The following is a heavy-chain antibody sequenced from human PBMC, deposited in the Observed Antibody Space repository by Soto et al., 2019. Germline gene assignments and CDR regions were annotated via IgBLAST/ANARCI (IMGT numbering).Heavy chain of an antibody. CDR2: ISGSGGST. J-gene: IGHJ4*02. CDR3: AKSGGKWLRLHYFDY. Sequence: EVQLLESGGGLVQPGGSLRLSCAASGFTFSSYAMSWVRQAPGKGLEWVSAISGSGGSTYYADSVKGRFTISRDNSKNTLYLQRNSLRAEDTAVYYCAKSGGKWLRLHYFDYWGQGTLVTVSS. D-gene: IGHD5-12*01. CDR1: GFTFSSYA. V-gene: IGHV3-23*01.